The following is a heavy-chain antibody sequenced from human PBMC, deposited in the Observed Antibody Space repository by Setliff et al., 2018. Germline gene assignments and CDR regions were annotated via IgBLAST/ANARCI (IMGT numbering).Heavy chain of an antibody. Sequence: SETLSLTCSVSGGFFTGFYWSWLRQSPGKGPEWIGYVHYGGSTLYTPSLKSRVTISLDTSKNQINLSLSSLTAADTAVYYCARHRGASFDSWGQGVLVTVSS. CDR3: ARHRGASFDS. CDR2: VHYGGST. V-gene: IGHV4-59*01. CDR1: GGFFTGFY. D-gene: IGHD3-10*01. J-gene: IGHJ4*02.